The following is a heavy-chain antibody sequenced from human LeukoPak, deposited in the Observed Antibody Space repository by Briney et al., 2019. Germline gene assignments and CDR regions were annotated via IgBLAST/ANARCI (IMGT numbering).Heavy chain of an antibody. CDR1: GFTFSSYW. CDR2: INTDGSRT. CDR3: AKDMWFKNSGYDSPFDY. Sequence: GGSLRLSCAASGFTFSSYWMHWVRQAPGKGLVWVSRINTDGSRTDYADSVKGRFTISRDNAKNTLYLQMNSLRAEDTALYYCAKDMWFKNSGYDSPFDYWGQGTLVTVSS. J-gene: IGHJ4*02. V-gene: IGHV3-74*01. D-gene: IGHD5-12*01.